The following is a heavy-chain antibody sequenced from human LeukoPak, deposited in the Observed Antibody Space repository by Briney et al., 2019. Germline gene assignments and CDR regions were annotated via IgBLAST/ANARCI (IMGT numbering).Heavy chain of an antibody. J-gene: IGHJ3*02. CDR2: ISDDGNNE. CDR1: GFTFSSYA. V-gene: IGHV3-30-3*01. CDR3: ARSIVVPAAISGAFDI. Sequence: GGSLRLSCVASGFTFSSYAIHWVRQAPGKGLEWVALISDDGNNENYADSVKGRVTISRDNAKNSLYLQMNSLRAEDTALYYCARSIVVPAAISGAFDIWGQGTIVTVSS. D-gene: IGHD2-2*01.